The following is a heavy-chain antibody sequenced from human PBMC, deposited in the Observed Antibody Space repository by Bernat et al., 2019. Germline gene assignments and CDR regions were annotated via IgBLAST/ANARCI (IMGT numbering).Heavy chain of an antibody. CDR1: RFTFSTYA. D-gene: IGHD3-3*01. J-gene: IGHJ4*02. V-gene: IGHV3-30-3*01. Sequence: QVQLVESGGGVVQPGTSLRLSCAASRFTFSTYAMHWVRQAPGKGLEWVALISYDGSTKYFADSVKGRFTISRDNSKNTLYLQMNSLRAEDAGVYYCAREPSGGITIFGTLDYWGQGTLVTVSS. CDR3: AREPSGGITIFGTLDY. CDR2: ISYDGSTK.